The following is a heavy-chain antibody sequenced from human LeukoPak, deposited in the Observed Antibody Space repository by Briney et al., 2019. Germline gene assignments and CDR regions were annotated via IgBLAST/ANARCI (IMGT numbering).Heavy chain of an antibody. CDR1: GFTFSSYA. Sequence: PGGSLRLSCAASGFTFSSYAMSWVRQPPGKGLVWVSHINSDGRDTTYVDSVKGRFTISRDNAKNTVYLQMNSLRAEDTAVYYCATFGYNWNLGYWGQGTLVTVSS. V-gene: IGHV3-74*03. J-gene: IGHJ4*02. CDR2: INSDGRDT. CDR3: ATFGYNWNLGY. D-gene: IGHD1-20*01.